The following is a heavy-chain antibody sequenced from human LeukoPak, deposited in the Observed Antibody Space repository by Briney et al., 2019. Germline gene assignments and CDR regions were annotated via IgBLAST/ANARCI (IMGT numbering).Heavy chain of an antibody. CDR2: VGHSGSA. V-gene: IGHV4-34*08. CDR1: GFTFTNYW. D-gene: IGHD3-22*01. CDR3: ATRGDYSDTSGNSYDALDI. J-gene: IGHJ3*02. Sequence: GSLRLSCTASGFTFTNYWMSWVRQPPGKGLEWIGDVGHSGSADYNPSLKSRVTVSADPSKTQFSLKLTSVTAADTAVYYCATRGDYSDTSGNSYDALDIWGQGTMVTVSS.